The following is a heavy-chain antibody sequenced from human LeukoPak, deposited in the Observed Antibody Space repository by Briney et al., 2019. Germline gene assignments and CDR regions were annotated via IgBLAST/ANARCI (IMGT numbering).Heavy chain of an antibody. CDR1: GFTFSSYW. V-gene: IGHV3-74*01. CDR3: ARGSPYFYGTDLDY. CDR2: ISGDGRNI. Sequence: GGSLRLSCVASGFTFSSYWMHWVRQDPRKGLVWVSRISGDGRNINYADSVRGRFTISRDNAKNTLYLQMNSLRAEDTAVYYCARGSPYFYGTDLDYWGQGTLVTVSS. D-gene: IGHD3-10*01. J-gene: IGHJ4*02.